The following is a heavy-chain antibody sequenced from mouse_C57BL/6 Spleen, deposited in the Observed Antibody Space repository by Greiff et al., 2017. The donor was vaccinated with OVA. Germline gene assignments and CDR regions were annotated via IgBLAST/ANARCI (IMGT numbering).Heavy chain of an antibody. Sequence: EVKLVESEGGLVQPGSSMKLSCTASGFTFSDYYMAWVRQVPEKGLEWVANINYDGSSTYYLDSLKSRFIISRDNAKNILYLQMSSLKSEDTATYYCARGGFIGSGPYFDYWGQGTTLTVSS. CDR2: INYDGSST. V-gene: IGHV5-16*01. CDR1: GFTFSDYY. D-gene: IGHD3-2*02. CDR3: ARGGFIGSGPYFDY. J-gene: IGHJ2*01.